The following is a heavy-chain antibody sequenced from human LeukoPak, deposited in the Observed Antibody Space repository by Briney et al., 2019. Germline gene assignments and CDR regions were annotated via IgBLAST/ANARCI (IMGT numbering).Heavy chain of an antibody. Sequence: GGSLRLSCAASGFTFSSYEMHWVRQAPGKGLEWVSYISRSGDTIYFADSVKGRFTISRDNAKNSLYLQMSSLRAEDTAVYYCARDYASDYWGQGTLVTVSS. CDR3: ARDYASDY. CDR1: GFTFSSYE. V-gene: IGHV3-48*03. D-gene: IGHD3-10*01. CDR2: ISRSGDTI. J-gene: IGHJ4*02.